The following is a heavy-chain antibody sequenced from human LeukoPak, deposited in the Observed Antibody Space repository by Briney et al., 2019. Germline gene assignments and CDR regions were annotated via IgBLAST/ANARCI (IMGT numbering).Heavy chain of an antibody. CDR3: ARDRGYSYGSSPSNYYYGMDV. CDR2: INHSGST. D-gene: IGHD5-18*01. Sequence: PSETLSLTCAVYGGSFSGYYWSWIRQPPGKGLEWIGEINHSGSTNYNPSLKSRVTISVDTSKNQFSLKLSSVTAADTAVYYCARDRGYSYGSSPSNYYYGMDVWGQGTTVTVSS. J-gene: IGHJ6*02. CDR1: GGSFSGYY. V-gene: IGHV4-34*01.